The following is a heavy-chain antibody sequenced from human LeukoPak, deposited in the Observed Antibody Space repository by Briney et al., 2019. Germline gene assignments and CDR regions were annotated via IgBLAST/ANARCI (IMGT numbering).Heavy chain of an antibody. Sequence: SETLSLTCTVSGGSISSYYWSWIRQPPGKGLEWIGYIYYSGSTNYNPSLKSRVTKSVDTSKNQFSPKLTSVTAPDTAVYYCASSRPGDYYDSSGYYGPGWFDPWGQGTLVTVSS. V-gene: IGHV4-59*08. CDR1: GGSISSYY. CDR2: IYYSGST. J-gene: IGHJ5*02. CDR3: ASSRPGDYYDSSGYYGPGWFDP. D-gene: IGHD3-22*01.